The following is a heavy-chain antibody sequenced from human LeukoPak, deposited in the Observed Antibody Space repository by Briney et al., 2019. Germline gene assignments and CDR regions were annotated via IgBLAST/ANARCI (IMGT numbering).Heavy chain of an antibody. J-gene: IGHJ4*02. Sequence: PSETLSLTCTVFGDSVSSSNYYWAWFRQPPGKGLDWIGSLYYDGRTYYNPSLKSRVTISVDTSKNQFSLKLSSVTAADTAVYYCARVDHGSGSYFAGFDYWGQGTLVTVSS. CDR3: ARVDHGSGSYFAGFDY. D-gene: IGHD3-10*01. CDR1: GDSVSSSNYY. V-gene: IGHV4-39*07. CDR2: LYYDGRT.